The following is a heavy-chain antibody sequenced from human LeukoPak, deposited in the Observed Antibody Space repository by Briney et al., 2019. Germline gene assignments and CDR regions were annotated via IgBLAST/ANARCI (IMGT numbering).Heavy chain of an antibody. V-gene: IGHV3-53*01. CDR3: ARSLRVRGVPDYMDV. Sequence: GGSLRLSCAASGFTFSSYAMNWVRQAPGKGLEWVSVIYKSAITYYADTVRGRFTISRDNSKNTLYLQMNSLRAEDTAVYYCARSLRVRGVPDYMDVWGKGTTVTISS. J-gene: IGHJ6*03. CDR2: IYKSAIT. CDR1: GFTFSSYA. D-gene: IGHD3-10*01.